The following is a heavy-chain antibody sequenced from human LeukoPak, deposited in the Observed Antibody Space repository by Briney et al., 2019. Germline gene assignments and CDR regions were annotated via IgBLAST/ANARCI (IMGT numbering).Heavy chain of an antibody. CDR2: INSDGSST. CDR1: AFTFSNHW. J-gene: IGHJ4*02. CDR3: ARDGPLPDY. Sequence: GGSLRLSCAASAFTFSNHWMHWVRHAPGEGLVWVSYINSDGSSTSYADYVKGRFTISRDNARNTLYLQMNSLRVEDTAVYYCARDGPLPDYWGQGTLVTVSS. V-gene: IGHV3-74*01.